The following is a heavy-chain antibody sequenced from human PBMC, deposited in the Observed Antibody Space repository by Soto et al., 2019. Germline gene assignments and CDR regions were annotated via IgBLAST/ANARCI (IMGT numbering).Heavy chain of an antibody. CDR3: ARDPIGVRGVITLSNWFDP. CDR2: IYYSGST. CDR1: GGSISSGDYY. D-gene: IGHD3-10*01. Sequence: PSETLSLTCTVSGGSISSGDYYWSWIRQPPEKGLEWIGYIYYSGSTYYNPSLRSRVTISVDTSKNQFSLKLSSVTAADTAVYYCARDPIGVRGVITLSNWFDPWGQGTLVTVSS. V-gene: IGHV4-30-4*01. J-gene: IGHJ5*02.